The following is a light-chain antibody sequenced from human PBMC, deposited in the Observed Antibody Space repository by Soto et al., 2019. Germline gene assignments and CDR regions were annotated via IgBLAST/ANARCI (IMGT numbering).Light chain of an antibody. CDR1: SSDVGSYNL. CDR2: EGS. CDR3: CSYAGSSTHYV. J-gene: IGLJ1*01. Sequence: QSALTQPASVSGSPGQSITISCTGTSSDVGSYNLVSWYQQHPGKAPKLMIYEGSKRPSGVSNRFSGSKSGNTASLTISGLQAEDVADYYCCSYAGSSTHYVFGTGTKLTVL. V-gene: IGLV2-23*01.